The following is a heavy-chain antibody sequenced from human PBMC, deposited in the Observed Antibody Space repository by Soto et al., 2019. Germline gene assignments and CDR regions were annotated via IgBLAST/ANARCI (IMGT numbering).Heavy chain of an antibody. CDR1: GYTFTNYY. CDR2: INPGTGGT. V-gene: IGHV1-2*02. Sequence: ASVKVSCKASGYTFTNYYIHWLRQAPGQGLEWVGWINPGTGGTNYAQKFQGRVTVTRDTSISTAYMELSRLTSDDTAMYYCAKDIRFGSAGYDLDYWGQGTLVTVSS. D-gene: IGHD3-10*01. J-gene: IGHJ4*02. CDR3: AKDIRFGSAGYDLDY.